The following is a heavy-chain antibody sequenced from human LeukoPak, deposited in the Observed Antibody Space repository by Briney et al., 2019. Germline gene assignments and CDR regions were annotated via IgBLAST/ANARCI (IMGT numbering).Heavy chain of an antibody. J-gene: IGHJ4*02. V-gene: IGHV4-34*01. CDR2: INHSGSS. CDR3: ARHYPMVGATTWFDY. CDR1: AVSFSGYY. Sequence: SETLSLTCAVYAVSFSGYYWSWIRQPPGKGLEWIGEINHSGSSNYNPSLKSRVTISVDTSKNQFSLKLSSVTAADTAVYYCARHYPMVGATTWFDYWGQGTLVTVSS. D-gene: IGHD1-26*01.